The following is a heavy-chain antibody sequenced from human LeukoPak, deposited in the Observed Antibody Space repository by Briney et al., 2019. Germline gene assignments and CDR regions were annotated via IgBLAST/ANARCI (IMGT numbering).Heavy chain of an antibody. V-gene: IGHV1-2*06. CDR2: INPNSGGT. D-gene: IGHD6-13*01. Sequence: ASVKASCKASGYTFTGYYMHWVRQAPGQGLEWMGRINPNSGGTNYAQKFQGRVTMTRDTSISTAYMELSRLRSDDTAVYYCAREFRRIAAAGDRIDYWGQGTLVTVSS. CDR3: AREFRRIAAAGDRIDY. CDR1: GYTFTGYY. J-gene: IGHJ4*02.